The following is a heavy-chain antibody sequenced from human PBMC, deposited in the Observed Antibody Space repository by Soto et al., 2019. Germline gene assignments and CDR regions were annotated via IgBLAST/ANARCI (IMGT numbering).Heavy chain of an antibody. J-gene: IGHJ4*01. CDR3: AKESCAGGSKCDY. D-gene: IGHD2-8*02. Sequence: ALGLCYPASGFTFADYTVRWVRQAPGIGVEWVTGISWNSGGVGDAGSVKGRFTISSDNAKNSLYVQMTSLSAKDATWNSLAKESCAGGSKCDYRG. V-gene: IGHV3-9*01. CDR2: ISWNSGGV. CDR1: GFTFADYT.